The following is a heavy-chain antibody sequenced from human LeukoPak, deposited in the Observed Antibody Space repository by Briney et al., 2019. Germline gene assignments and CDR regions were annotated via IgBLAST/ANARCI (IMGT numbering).Heavy chain of an antibody. CDR3: ARPRWGSKTMNAFDI. D-gene: IGHD3-16*01. Sequence: GESLKISCKGSGYSFTSYWIGWVRQMPGKGLEWMGIIYPGDSDTRYSPSFQGQVTISADKSISTAYLQWSSLKASDTAMYYCARPRWGSKTMNAFDIWGQGTMVTVSS. V-gene: IGHV5-51*01. CDR1: GYSFTSYW. J-gene: IGHJ3*02. CDR2: IYPGDSDT.